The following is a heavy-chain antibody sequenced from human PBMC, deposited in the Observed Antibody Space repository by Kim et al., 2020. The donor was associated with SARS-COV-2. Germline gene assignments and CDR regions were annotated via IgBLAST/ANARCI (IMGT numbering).Heavy chain of an antibody. CDR3: AREEAVTVTSLDY. D-gene: IGHD4-4*01. J-gene: IGHJ4*02. V-gene: IGHV1-2*02. Sequence: NYAQKFKGGVTMTRDASITTAYMEVSRLRSDDTAIYYCAREEAVTVTSLDYWGQGTLVTVSS.